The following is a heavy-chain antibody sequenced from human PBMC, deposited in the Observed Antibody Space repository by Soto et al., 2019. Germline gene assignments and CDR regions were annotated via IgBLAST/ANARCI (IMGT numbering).Heavy chain of an antibody. Sequence: QVQLAESGGGVVQPGGSLTLSCAASGFSFSNYGMHWVRQAPGKGLEWVAAIFRDGNTKQYADSVKGRFSVSRDNSQNTLYLHMGSLRAEDTATYYCVAWVSAHFDFWGQGTLVTVSS. CDR2: IFRDGNTK. CDR3: VAWVSAHFDF. CDR1: GFSFSNYG. V-gene: IGHV3-33*01. D-gene: IGHD2-8*01. J-gene: IGHJ4*02.